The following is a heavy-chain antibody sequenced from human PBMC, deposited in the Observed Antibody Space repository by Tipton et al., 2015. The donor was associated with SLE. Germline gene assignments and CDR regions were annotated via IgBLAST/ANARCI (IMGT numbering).Heavy chain of an antibody. CDR2: IYYSGST. V-gene: IGHV4-59*01. CDR3: ASQRGYSYGVDY. J-gene: IGHJ4*02. Sequence: LRLSCAASGFTFSDYYMSWIRQPPGKGLEWIGYIYYSGSTNYNPSLKSRVTISVDTSKNQFSLKLSSVTAADTAVYYCASQRGYSYGVDYWGQGTLVTVSS. CDR1: GFTFSDYY. D-gene: IGHD5-18*01.